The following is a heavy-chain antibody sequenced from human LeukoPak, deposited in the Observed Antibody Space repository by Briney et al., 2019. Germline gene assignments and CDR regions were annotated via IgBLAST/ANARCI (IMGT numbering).Heavy chain of an antibody. V-gene: IGHV3-23*01. CDR1: GFTFSGFA. D-gene: IGHD3-16*01. CDR2: IGSDYKT. CDR3: ARDYADY. J-gene: IGHJ4*02. Sequence: GGSLRLSCAASGFTFSGFAMTWVRQAPGKGLEWVSSIGSDYKTHYSESVKGRFAISRDNAKNSLYLQMNSLRAEDTAVYYCARDYADYWGQGTLVTVSS.